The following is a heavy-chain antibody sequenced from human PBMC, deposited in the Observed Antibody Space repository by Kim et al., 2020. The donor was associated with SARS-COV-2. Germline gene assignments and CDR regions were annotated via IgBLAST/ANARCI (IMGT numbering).Heavy chain of an antibody. CDR1: GFTFSSYG. CDR2: IWYDGSNK. J-gene: IGHJ4*02. Sequence: GGSLRLSCAASGFTFSSYGMHWVRQAPGKGLEWVAVIWYDGSNKYYADSVKGRFTISRDNSKNTLYLQMNSLRAEDTAVYYCARPHYYYDSSGYLHYWGQGTLVTVSS. V-gene: IGHV3-33*08. CDR3: ARPHYYYDSSGYLHY. D-gene: IGHD3-22*01.